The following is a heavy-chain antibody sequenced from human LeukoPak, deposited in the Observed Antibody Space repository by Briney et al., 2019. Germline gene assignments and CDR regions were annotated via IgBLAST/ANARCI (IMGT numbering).Heavy chain of an antibody. CDR3: ATETNGRHYDY. CDR2: IGPTGSDR. V-gene: IGHV3-21*06. J-gene: IGHJ4*02. CDR1: GLTFSTSG. Sequence: PGGSLRLSCTASGLTFSTSGFYSVRQAPGKGLEWVASIGPTGSDRYHADSIKGRFTISRDNANNFLYLQMNSLRAEDTAVYYCATETNGRHYDYWGQGTLLTVSS. D-gene: IGHD1-14*01.